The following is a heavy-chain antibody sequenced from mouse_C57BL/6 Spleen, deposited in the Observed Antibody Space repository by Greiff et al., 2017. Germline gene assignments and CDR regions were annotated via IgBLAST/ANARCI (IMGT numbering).Heavy chain of an antibody. Sequence: VQLQQPGAELVRPGTSVKLSCKASGYTFTSYWMHWVKQRPGQGLEWIGVIDPSDSYTNYNQKFKGKATLTVDTSSSTAYMQLSSLTSEDSAVYYCARRATVVADWYFDVWGTGTTVTVSS. V-gene: IGHV1-59*01. D-gene: IGHD1-1*01. CDR2: IDPSDSYT. J-gene: IGHJ1*03. CDR3: ARRATVVADWYFDV. CDR1: GYTFTSYW.